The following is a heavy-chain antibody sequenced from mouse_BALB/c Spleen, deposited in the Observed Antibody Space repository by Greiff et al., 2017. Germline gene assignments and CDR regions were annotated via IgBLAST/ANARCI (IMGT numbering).Heavy chain of an antibody. V-gene: IGHV10-3*03. D-gene: IGHD1-1*02. J-gene: IGHJ4*01. CDR3: VREGGSYAMDY. Sequence: EVQLQQSGGGLVQPKGSLKLSCAASGFTFNTYAMHWVCQAPGKGLEWVARIRSKSNNYATYYADSVKDRFTISRDDSQSMLYLQMNNLKTEDTAMYYCVREGGSYAMDYWGQGTSVTVSS. CDR1: GFTFNTYA. CDR2: IRSKSNNYAT.